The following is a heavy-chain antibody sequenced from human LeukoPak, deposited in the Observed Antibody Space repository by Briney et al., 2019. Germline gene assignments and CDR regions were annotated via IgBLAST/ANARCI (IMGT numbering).Heavy chain of an antibody. CDR2: IYSGGNT. J-gene: IGHJ3*02. Sequence: QTGGSLRLSCAASGFTVSTNYMSWVRQAPGKGLGWDSVIYSGGNTYYADSAKGRFTISRDSSKNTLYLQMNSLRAEDTAVYYCARESRGHTTGYNDAFDIWGQGTTVTVSS. CDR3: ARESRGHTTGYNDAFDI. V-gene: IGHV3-53*01. D-gene: IGHD3-9*01. CDR1: GFTVSTNY.